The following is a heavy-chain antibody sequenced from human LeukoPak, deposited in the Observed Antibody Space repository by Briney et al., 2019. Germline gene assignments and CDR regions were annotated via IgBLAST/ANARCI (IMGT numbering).Heavy chain of an antibody. V-gene: IGHV1-69*01. D-gene: IGHD5-12*01. J-gene: IGHJ4*02. CDR2: IIPIFGTG. Sequence: GASVKLSCNASGGTFTSYANSWVRHPPGQGHEWVWVIIPIFGTGNNYQKFQGRVTITADESRSTAYMELSSLRSEDTAVYYCALGDSGYDLNHDYWGQGTLVTVSS. CDR3: ALGDSGYDLNHDY. CDR1: GGTFTSYA.